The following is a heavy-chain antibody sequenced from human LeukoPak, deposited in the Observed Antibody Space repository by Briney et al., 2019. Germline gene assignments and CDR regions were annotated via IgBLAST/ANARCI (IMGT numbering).Heavy chain of an antibody. CDR1: GYTFTSYG. Sequence: GASVKVSCKASGYTFTSYGISWVRQAPGQGLEWMGWISAYNGNTNYAQKLQGRVTMTTDTSTSTAYMELRSLRSDDTAVYYCARDLIIVGAPGLRFDPWGQGTLVTVSS. V-gene: IGHV1-18*01. CDR2: ISAYNGNT. CDR3: ARDLIIVGAPGLRFDP. J-gene: IGHJ5*02. D-gene: IGHD1-26*01.